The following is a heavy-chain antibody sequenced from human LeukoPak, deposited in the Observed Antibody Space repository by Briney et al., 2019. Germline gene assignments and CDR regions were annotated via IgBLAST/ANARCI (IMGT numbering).Heavy chain of an antibody. CDR3: ARVGHYYDSSGYYLDAFDI. CDR2: ISAYNGNT. V-gene: IGHV1-18*01. CDR1: GYTFTSYG. Sequence: ASVKVSCKASGYTFTSYGISWVRQAPGQGLEWMGWISAYNGNTNYAQKPQGRVTMTTDTSTSTAYMELRSLRSDDTAVYYCARVGHYYDSSGYYLDAFDIWGQGTMVTVSS. D-gene: IGHD3-22*01. J-gene: IGHJ3*02.